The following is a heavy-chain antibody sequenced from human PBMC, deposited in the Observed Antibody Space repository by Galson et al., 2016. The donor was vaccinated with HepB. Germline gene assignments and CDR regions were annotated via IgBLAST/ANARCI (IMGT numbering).Heavy chain of an antibody. Sequence: SLRLSCAASGFFFSTYNMNWVRQAPGKGLEWVSSISTPGSDLFYADSLKGRFTISRDNAKNSLYLEMTSLRPEDTAIYYCARGYGYWGSMYYFDYWGQGTLVTVSS. J-gene: IGHJ4*02. CDR1: GFFFSTYN. CDR3: ARGYGYWGSMYYFDY. CDR2: ISTPGSDL. V-gene: IGHV3-21*06. D-gene: IGHD7-27*01.